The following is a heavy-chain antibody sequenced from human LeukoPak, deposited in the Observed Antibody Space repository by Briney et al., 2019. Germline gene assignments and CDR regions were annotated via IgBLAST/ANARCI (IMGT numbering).Heavy chain of an antibody. CDR3: ARDSFYPGYDRGFGY. CDR2: ISRNGSRT. CDR1: GFTFSDHA. J-gene: IGHJ4*02. Sequence: QPGGSLRLSCAVSGFTFSDHAMHWVRQTPGKGLEYVSAISRNGSRTFYANSVKGRFTVSRDNSKDTLFLQMGSLTTDDMGIYYCARDSFYPGYDRGFGYWGQGTRVTVSS. V-gene: IGHV3-64*01. D-gene: IGHD5-12*01.